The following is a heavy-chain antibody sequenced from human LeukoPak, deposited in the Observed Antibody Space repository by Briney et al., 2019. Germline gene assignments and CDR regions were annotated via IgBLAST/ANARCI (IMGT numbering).Heavy chain of an antibody. CDR1: GFTFDDYA. CDR2: ITWNGGST. CDR3: ARDRSGGFDY. Sequence: GGSLRLSCAASGFTFDDYAMHWVRQAPGKGLEWVSFITWNGGSTYYADSVKGRFTISRDNSKNSLYLQMNSLRAEDTAVYYCARDRSGGFDYWGQGTLVTVSS. V-gene: IGHV3-43D*03. D-gene: IGHD2-15*01. J-gene: IGHJ4*02.